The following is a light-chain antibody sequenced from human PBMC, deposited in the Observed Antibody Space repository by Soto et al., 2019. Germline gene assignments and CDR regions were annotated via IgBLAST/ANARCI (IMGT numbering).Light chain of an antibody. CDR3: QQLHSWGVT. J-gene: IGKJ4*01. V-gene: IGKV1-5*03. Sequence: DIQMTQSPSTLSASVGDRVTITRRASQSISDWLAWYQQKPGKAPNLLIYKASSLESGVPSRFSGSGSGTEFTLTISSLQPEDFATYSCQQLHSWGVTFGGGTKV. CDR2: KAS. CDR1: QSISDW.